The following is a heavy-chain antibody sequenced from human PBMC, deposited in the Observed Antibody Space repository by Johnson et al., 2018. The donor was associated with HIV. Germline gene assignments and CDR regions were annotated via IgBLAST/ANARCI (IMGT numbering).Heavy chain of an antibody. V-gene: IGHV3-66*03. D-gene: IGHD5-12*01. CDR2: IYSGGST. J-gene: IGHJ3*02. Sequence: VHLVESGGGLIQPGGSLRLSCAASGFTVSSNYMSWVRQAPGKGLEWVSVIYSGGSTYYADSVKGRFTISRDNSKNALNLQMNCLRAEDTAVYYCAKDSITSGNFPNAFDIWGQGTMVTVSS. CDR3: AKDSITSGNFPNAFDI. CDR1: GFTVSSNY.